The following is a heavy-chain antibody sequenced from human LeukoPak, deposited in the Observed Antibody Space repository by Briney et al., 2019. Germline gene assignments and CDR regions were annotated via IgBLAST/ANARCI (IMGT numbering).Heavy chain of an antibody. D-gene: IGHD1-26*01. Sequence: SETLSLTCTVSGGSISSSSYYRGWIRQPPGKGLEWIGSIYYSGSTYYNPSLKSRVTISVDTSKNQLSLKLSSLTAADTAVYYCARHEYSGSYYGLSWFDPWGQGTLVTVSS. CDR3: ARHEYSGSYYGLSWFDP. CDR1: GGSISSSSYY. J-gene: IGHJ5*02. V-gene: IGHV4-39*01. CDR2: IYYSGST.